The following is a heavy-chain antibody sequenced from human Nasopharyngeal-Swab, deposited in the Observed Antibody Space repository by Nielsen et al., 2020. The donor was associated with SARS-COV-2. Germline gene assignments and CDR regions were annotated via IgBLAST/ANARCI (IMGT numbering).Heavy chain of an antibody. V-gene: IGHV4-31*02. D-gene: IGHD6-6*01. J-gene: IGHJ4*02. Sequence: WIRQPPGKGLEWIGCIYYSGSTYYNPSLKSRVTISVDASKNQFSLKLSSVTAADTAVYYCARGGADRPGFDYWGQGTLVTVSS. CDR2: IYYSGST. CDR3: ARGGADRPGFDY.